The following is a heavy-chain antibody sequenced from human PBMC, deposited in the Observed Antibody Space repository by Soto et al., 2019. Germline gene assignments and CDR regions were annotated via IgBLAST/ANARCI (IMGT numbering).Heavy chain of an antibody. CDR2: ISSGGFSI. CDR1: GFTFRSYS. Sequence: EVQLVESGGGLVKPGGSLRLSCAASGFTFRSYSMNWVRQAPGKGLEWVSSISSGGFSINYADSVKGRFSISSDNAQNSLHLQLNNLRAEHTAAYYCARNESSNIYGMDVWGQGTTVSVSS. J-gene: IGHJ6*02. D-gene: IGHD6-6*01. V-gene: IGHV3-21*01. CDR3: ARNESSNIYGMDV.